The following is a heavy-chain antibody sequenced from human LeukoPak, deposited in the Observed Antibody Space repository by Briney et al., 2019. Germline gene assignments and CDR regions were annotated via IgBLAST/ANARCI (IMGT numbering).Heavy chain of an antibody. D-gene: IGHD6-13*01. Sequence: PSETLSLTCTVSGGSISSYYWSWLRQPPGQGLERIGYIYYSGSANYNPSLKSRVTISVDTSKNQFSLKLSSVTAADTAVYYCARVNPIAAAGKTDVWGKGTTVTVSS. J-gene: IGHJ6*04. CDR1: GGSISSYY. CDR3: ARVNPIAAAGKTDV. CDR2: IYYSGSA. V-gene: IGHV4-59*01.